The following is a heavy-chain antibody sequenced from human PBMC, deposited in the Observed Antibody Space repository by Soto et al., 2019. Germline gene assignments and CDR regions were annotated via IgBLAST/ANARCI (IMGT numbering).Heavy chain of an antibody. V-gene: IGHV4-31*03. CDR2: IYYNGNT. D-gene: IGHD4-4*01. CDR1: GETIISGGCY. Sequence: PSVPQSVTCPVAGETIISGGCYWTWNHKHPGKGLEWIGYIYYNGNTYYNPSLRSRITISVDTSNNQFSLKLNSVTAADTAVYYCASFNDRLTPATVLHWGQGTLVTVSS. J-gene: IGHJ4*02. CDR3: ASFNDRLTPATVLH.